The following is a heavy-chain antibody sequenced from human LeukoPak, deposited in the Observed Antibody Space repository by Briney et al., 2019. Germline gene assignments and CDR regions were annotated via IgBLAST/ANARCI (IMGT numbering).Heavy chain of an antibody. Sequence: GGSLRLSCAASGFAFINSGMHWVRQAPGRGLQWVAFIRYDGSNTYYADSVKGRFIISRDNSKNNVYLQMNSLRVEDTAVYYCAKDWGSDIYYFYMDVWGNGTTLTVSS. CDR3: AKDWGSDIYYFYMDV. CDR1: GFAFINSG. D-gene: IGHD3-16*01. J-gene: IGHJ6*03. V-gene: IGHV3-30*02. CDR2: IRYDGSNT.